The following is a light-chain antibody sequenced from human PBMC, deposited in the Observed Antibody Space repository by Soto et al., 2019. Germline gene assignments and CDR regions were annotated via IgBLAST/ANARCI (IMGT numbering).Light chain of an antibody. CDR3: QQYGSSPQA. V-gene: IGKV3-20*01. CDR1: QSVSSSY. J-gene: IGKJ1*01. CDR2: GAS. Sequence: EIVLTQSPGTLSLSPGERATLSCRASQSVSSSYLAWYQQKPGQAPRLLIYGASSRATGIPDRFSGSGSGTDFTLTISRLEPKNLAVYYCQQYGSSPQAFGHGTKVQI.